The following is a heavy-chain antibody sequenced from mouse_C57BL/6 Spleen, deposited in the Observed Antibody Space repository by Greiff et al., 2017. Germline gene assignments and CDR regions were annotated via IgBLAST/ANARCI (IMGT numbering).Heavy chain of an antibody. D-gene: IGHD2-4*01. CDR3: ASAIYYDYDEGFAY. CDR1: GYTFTSYW. Sequence: QVQLQQPGAELVKPGASVKLSCKASGYTFTSYWMHWVKQRPGQGLEWIGMIHPNSGSTNYNEKFKSKATLTVDKSSSTAYMQLSSLTSEDSAVYYCASAIYYDYDEGFAYWGQGTLVTVSA. J-gene: IGHJ3*01. V-gene: IGHV1-64*01. CDR2: IHPNSGST.